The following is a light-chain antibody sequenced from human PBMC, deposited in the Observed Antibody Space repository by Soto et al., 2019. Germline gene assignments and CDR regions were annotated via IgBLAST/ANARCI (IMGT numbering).Light chain of an antibody. Sequence: DNPMSQSPSSVSASVGDRVTITCRASQSIRSYLNWYQQKPGKAPKLLMYAASSLESGVPSRFSGSGSGTDFTLTISSLQPEDFATYYCQQSYSTAVTFGGGTKVEIK. CDR2: AAS. V-gene: IGKV1-39*01. CDR1: QSIRSY. J-gene: IGKJ4*01. CDR3: QQSYSTAVT.